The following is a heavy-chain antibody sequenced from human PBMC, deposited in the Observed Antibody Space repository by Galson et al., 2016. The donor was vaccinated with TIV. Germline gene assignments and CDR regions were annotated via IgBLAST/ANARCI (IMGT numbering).Heavy chain of an antibody. V-gene: IGHV4-31*03. CDR2: IHFTGRT. CDR3: ARETYGDYDNYDAFDF. CDR1: GVSISSGFSY. Sequence: TVSLTCSVSGVSISSGFSYWNWVRQSPGQGLEWIGYIHFTGRTYYNPSFQSRVSISVDTSKSQFSLNLRSVTAADTAVYFCARETYGDYDNYDAFDFWGRGTMVTVSS. D-gene: IGHD4-17*01. J-gene: IGHJ3*01.